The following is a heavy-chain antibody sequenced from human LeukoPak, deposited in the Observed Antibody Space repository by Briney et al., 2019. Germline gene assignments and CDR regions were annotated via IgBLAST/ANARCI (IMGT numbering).Heavy chain of an antibody. J-gene: IGHJ4*02. CDR3: AKDGSGDSSGLMSDY. Sequence: PGGSLRLSCAASGFTFSSYGMHWVRQAPGKGLEWVAVISYDGSNKYYADSVKGRFTISRDNSKNTLYLQMNSLRAEDTAVYYCAKDGSGDSSGLMSDYWGQGTLVTVSS. D-gene: IGHD3-22*01. CDR2: ISYDGSNK. CDR1: GFTFSSYG. V-gene: IGHV3-30*18.